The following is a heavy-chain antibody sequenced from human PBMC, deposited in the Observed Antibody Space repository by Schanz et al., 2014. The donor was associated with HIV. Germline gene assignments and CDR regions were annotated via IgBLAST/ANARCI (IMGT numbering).Heavy chain of an antibody. CDR1: GYSFSSYG. CDR3: ARGALYYYDSTGYYHLDY. Sequence: QVHLVQSGAEVKKSGASVKVSCKASGYSFSSYGLSWVRQAPGQGPEWMGWISVYHNKTNYAQKLQGRVTMTTDTSTSTAYMELRSLRSDDTAVYYCARGALYYYDSTGYYHLDYWGQGTLVTVSS. V-gene: IGHV1-18*01. J-gene: IGHJ4*02. CDR2: ISVYHNKT. D-gene: IGHD3-22*01.